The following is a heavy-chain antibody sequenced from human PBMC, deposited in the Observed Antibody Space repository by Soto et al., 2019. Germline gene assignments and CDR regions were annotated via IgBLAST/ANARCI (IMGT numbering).Heavy chain of an antibody. Sequence: SEPLSLSCTVSGCSVSSGGYYWSWIRQHPGKGLEWIGYIYHSGSTWYNPSLESRVTISVDTSKNRFSLSLSSVTAADTAVYYCAKWEGLGSDYYYYAMDVWGPGTAVTLSS. CDR2: IYHSGST. J-gene: IGHJ6*01. V-gene: IGHV4-31*03. D-gene: IGHD1-26*01. CDR1: GCSVSSGGYY. CDR3: AKWEGLGSDYYYYAMDV.